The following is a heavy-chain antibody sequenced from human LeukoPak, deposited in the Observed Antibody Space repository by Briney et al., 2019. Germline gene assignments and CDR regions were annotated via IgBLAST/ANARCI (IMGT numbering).Heavy chain of an antibody. CDR2: IYSGGST. CDR3: ARDTSSVRRGYYYYYMDV. D-gene: IGHD3-10*01. CDR1: GFTVSSNC. Sequence: GGSLRLSCAASGFTVSSNCMSWVRQAPGKGLEWVSVIYSGGSTYYADSVKGRFTISRDNSKNALYLQMNSLRAEDTAVYYCARDTSSVRRGYYYYYMDVWGKGTTVTVSS. V-gene: IGHV3-53*01. J-gene: IGHJ6*03.